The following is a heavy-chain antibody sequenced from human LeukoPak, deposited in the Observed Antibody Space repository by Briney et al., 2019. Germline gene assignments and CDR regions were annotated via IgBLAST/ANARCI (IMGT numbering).Heavy chain of an antibody. V-gene: IGHV1-69*04. CDR2: IIPILGIA. CDR3: ARASVYYGAYYFDY. CDR1: GGTFSSYA. D-gene: IGHD3-10*01. Sequence: SVKVSCKASGGTFSSYAISWVRQAPGQGLEWMGRIIPILGIANYTQKFQGRVTITADKSTSTAYMELSSLRSEDTAVYYCARASVYYGAYYFDYWGQGTLVTVSS. J-gene: IGHJ4*02.